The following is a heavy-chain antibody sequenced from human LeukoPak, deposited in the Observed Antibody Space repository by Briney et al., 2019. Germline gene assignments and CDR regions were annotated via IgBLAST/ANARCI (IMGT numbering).Heavy chain of an antibody. CDR1: GFTVGDNY. CDR3: ARDNVLYYDYVWNQGDAFDI. D-gene: IGHD3-16*01. V-gene: IGHV3-66*01. CDR2: IYNGDNT. Sequence: PGGSLRLSCSASGFTVGDNYINWVRQAPGKGLEWVSFIYNGDNTYYADSVKGRFTISRDNSKNTLYLQMNSLRAEDTAVYYCARDNVLYYDYVWNQGDAFDIWGQGTMVTVSS. J-gene: IGHJ3*02.